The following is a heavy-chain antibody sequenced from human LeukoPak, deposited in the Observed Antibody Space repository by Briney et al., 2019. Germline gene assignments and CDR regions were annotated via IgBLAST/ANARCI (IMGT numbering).Heavy chain of an antibody. CDR1: GFTFSSYA. J-gene: IGHJ6*03. Sequence: GGSLRLSCAASGFTFSSYAMSWVRQAPGKGLEWVSAISGSGGSTYYADSVKGRFTISRDNSKNTLYLQMNSLRAEDTAVYYCAKVRSDSHYYYYMDVWGKGTTVTVSS. D-gene: IGHD2-15*01. CDR2: ISGSGGST. V-gene: IGHV3-23*01. CDR3: AKVRSDSHYYYYMDV.